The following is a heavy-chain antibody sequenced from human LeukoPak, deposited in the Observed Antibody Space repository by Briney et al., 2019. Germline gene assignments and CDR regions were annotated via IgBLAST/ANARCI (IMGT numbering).Heavy chain of an antibody. CDR2: IYYSGST. CDR3: ARAPPPYDFWSGSNWFDP. J-gene: IGHJ5*02. V-gene: IGHV4-59*08. Sequence: SETLSLTCTVSGGSISSYYWSWIRQPPGKGLEWIGYIYYSGSTNYNPSLKSRVTISVDTSKNQFSLKLSSVTAADTAVYYCARAPPPYDFWSGSNWFDPWGQGTLVTVSS. CDR1: GGSISSYY. D-gene: IGHD3-3*01.